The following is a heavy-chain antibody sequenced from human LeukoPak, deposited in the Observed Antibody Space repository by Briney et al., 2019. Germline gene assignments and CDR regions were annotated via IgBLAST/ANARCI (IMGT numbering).Heavy chain of an antibody. CDR2: IYYSGST. D-gene: IGHD6-13*01. CDR3: ARAIIAAAGTQYFQH. J-gene: IGHJ1*01. Sequence: PSETLSLTCTVSGGSISSYYWSWIRQPPGKGLEWIGYIYYSGSTNYNPSLKSRVTISVDTSKNQFSLKLSSVTAADTAVYYCARAIIAAAGTQYFQHWGQGTLVTVSS. CDR1: GGSISSYY. V-gene: IGHV4-59*01.